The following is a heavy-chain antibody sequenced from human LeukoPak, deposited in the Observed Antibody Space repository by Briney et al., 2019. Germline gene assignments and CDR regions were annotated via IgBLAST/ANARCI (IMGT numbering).Heavy chain of an antibody. CDR2: IKQDESER. J-gene: IGHJ6*03. CDR3: ARLSAYYYGTYFYYYMDV. D-gene: IGHD3-10*01. V-gene: IGHV3-7*01. CDR1: GFTFSRYW. Sequence: GGSLRLSCAASGFTFSRYWMTWVRQAPGKGPEWVANIKQDESERYTVDSVKGRFTISRDNAKNSVYLHMNSLRAEDAALYYCARLSAYYYGTYFYYYMDVWGKGTTVTVSS.